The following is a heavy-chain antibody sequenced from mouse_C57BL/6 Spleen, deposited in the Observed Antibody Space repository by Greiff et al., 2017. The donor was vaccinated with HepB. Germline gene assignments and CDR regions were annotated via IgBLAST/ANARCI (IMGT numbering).Heavy chain of an antibody. Sequence: VQLQESGPGLVAPSQSLSITCTVSGFSLTSYGVDWVRQSPGKGLEWLGVIWGVGSTNYNSALKSRLSISKDNSKSQVFLKMNSLQTDDTAMYYCARRSLITTVVATGYFDVWGTGTTVTVSS. CDR3: ARRSLITTVVATGYFDV. V-gene: IGHV2-6*01. CDR2: IWGVGST. D-gene: IGHD1-1*01. CDR1: GFSLTSYG. J-gene: IGHJ1*03.